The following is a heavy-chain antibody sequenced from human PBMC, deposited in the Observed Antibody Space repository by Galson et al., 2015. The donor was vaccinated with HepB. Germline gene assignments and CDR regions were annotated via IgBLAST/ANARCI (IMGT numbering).Heavy chain of an antibody. J-gene: IGHJ4*02. CDR2: INPNSGGT. CDR3: AVDRLKSLDY. D-gene: IGHD5-12*01. V-gene: IGHV1-2*02. CDR1: GYTFTGYY. Sequence: SVKVSCKAFGYTFTGYYIHWMRQAGQAPGQGLEWMGWINPNSGGTNYAQKFQGRVTMTRDTSISTAYKELSSLRSDDTAVYYCAVDRLKSLDYWGQGTLVTVSS.